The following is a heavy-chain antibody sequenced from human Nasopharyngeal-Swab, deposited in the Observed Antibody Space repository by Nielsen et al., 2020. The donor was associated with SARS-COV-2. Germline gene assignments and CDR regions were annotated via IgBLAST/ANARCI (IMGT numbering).Heavy chain of an antibody. CDR3: ARRRGPAYYYYMDV. J-gene: IGHJ6*03. V-gene: IGHV4-30-4*01. CDR2: IYHTGST. CDR1: GDSISRGAYY. Sequence: SETLSLTCSVSGDSISRGAYYWSWIRQSPVKGLEWIGYIYHTGSTSYNPSLRSRLIISSDASKNQFSLRLSSVTAADTAMYYCARRRGPAYYYYMDVWGKGTPVTVSS.